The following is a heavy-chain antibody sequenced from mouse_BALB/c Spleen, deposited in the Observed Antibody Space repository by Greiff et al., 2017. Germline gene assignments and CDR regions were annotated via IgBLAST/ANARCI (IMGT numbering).Heavy chain of an antibody. CDR3: TRVYGSSYNYAMDY. J-gene: IGHJ4*01. CDR2: ISSGGSYT. D-gene: IGHD1-1*01. CDR1: GFTFSSYT. Sequence: EVKLVESGGGLVKPGGSLKLSCAASGFTFSSYTMSWVRQTPEKRLEWVATISSGGSYTYYPDSVKGRFTISRDNAKNTLYLQMSSLKSEDTAMYYCTRVYGSSYNYAMDYWGQGTSVTVSS. V-gene: IGHV5-6-4*01.